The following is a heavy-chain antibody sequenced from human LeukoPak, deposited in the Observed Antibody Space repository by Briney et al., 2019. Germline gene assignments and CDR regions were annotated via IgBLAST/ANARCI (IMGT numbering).Heavy chain of an antibody. CDR2: ISYDGSNK. Sequence: GGSLRLSCAASGFTFSSYAMHWVRQAPGKGLEWVAVISYDGSNKYYADSVKGRFTISRDNSKNTLYLQMNSLRAEDTAVYYCARDRYVQVRGVIRVPGYWGQGTLVTVSS. CDR1: GFTFSSYA. CDR3: ARDRYVQVRGVIRVPGY. J-gene: IGHJ4*02. D-gene: IGHD3-10*01. V-gene: IGHV3-30*04.